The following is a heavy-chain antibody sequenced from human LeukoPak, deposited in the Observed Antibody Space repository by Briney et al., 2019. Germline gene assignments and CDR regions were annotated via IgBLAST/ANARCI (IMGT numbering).Heavy chain of an antibody. V-gene: IGHV1-18*01. CDR1: GYTFTSHG. J-gene: IGHJ4*02. D-gene: IGHD7-27*01. CDR3: ARDPGGTWGFDY. Sequence: ASVKVSCKASGYTFTSHGLSWARQAPGQGLEWMGWISIYSGNTNYAQKFQDRISMTTDTSTSTAYMELRSLKSDDTAVYYCARDPGGTWGFDYWGQGALVAVSS. CDR2: ISIYSGNT.